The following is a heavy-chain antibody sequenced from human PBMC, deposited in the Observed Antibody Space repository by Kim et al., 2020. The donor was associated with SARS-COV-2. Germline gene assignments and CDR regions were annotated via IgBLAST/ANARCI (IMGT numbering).Heavy chain of an antibody. CDR3: ARGHNYGFLYFDS. Sequence: SETLSLTCTVSGSISNYYWGWVRQPTGKGLEWIGYIYYSGSTNSNPSLKSRVTMSIDTSKKQFSLKLSSVTAADSAVYYCARGHNYGFLYFDSWGQGALVSVSS. CDR2: IYYSGST. D-gene: IGHD3-10*01. CDR1: GSISNYY. V-gene: IGHV4-59*13. J-gene: IGHJ4*02.